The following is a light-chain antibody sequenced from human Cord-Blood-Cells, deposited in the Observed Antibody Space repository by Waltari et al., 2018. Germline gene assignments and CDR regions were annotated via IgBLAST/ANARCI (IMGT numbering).Light chain of an antibody. V-gene: IGLV2-8*01. J-gene: IGLJ1*01. Sequence: QSALTQPPPAPGSPGQSVTISCTGTSSDVGGYNYVSWYQQHPGKAPKVMICEVSTRPSGVPDRFSGSKSGNTASLTVSGLQAEDEADYYCSSYAGINNYVFGTGTKVTVL. CDR3: SSYAGINNYV. CDR2: EVS. CDR1: SSDVGGYNY.